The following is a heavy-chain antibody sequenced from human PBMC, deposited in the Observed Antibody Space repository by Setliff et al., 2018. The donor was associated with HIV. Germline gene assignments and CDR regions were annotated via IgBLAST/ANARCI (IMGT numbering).Heavy chain of an antibody. J-gene: IGHJ5*02. V-gene: IGHV4-34*12. CDR1: GGSFSGYY. D-gene: IGHD3-10*01. Sequence: SETLSLTCAVYGGSFSGYYWSWIRQPPGKGLEWIGEIIHSGSANSNASLRSRVMISVDTSKNQFSLKLSAVTAADTAVYYCARDHVFGSRTGFDPWGPGILVTVSS. CDR2: IIHSGSA. CDR3: ARDHVFGSRTGFDP.